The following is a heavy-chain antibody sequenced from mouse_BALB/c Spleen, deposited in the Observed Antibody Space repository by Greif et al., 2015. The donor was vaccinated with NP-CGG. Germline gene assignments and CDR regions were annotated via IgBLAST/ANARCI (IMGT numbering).Heavy chain of an antibody. V-gene: IGHV1S127*01. Sequence: VQLQQSGAELVKPGASVKMSCEASGYTFTSYWMHWVKQRPGQGLEWIGVIDPSDCYTSYNQKFKGKATLTVDTSSSTAYMQLSSLTSEDSAVYYCTTYYYGTSYYFDYWGQGTTFTVSS. CDR3: TTYYYGTSYYFDY. J-gene: IGHJ2*01. CDR2: IDPSDCYT. CDR1: GYTFTSYW. D-gene: IGHD1-1*01.